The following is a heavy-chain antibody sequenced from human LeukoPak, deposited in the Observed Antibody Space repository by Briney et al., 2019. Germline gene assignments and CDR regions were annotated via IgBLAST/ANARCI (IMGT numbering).Heavy chain of an antibody. CDR2: IYPGDSDT. J-gene: IGHJ4*02. CDR3: ARHAPGGEEQWLVLGY. D-gene: IGHD6-19*01. Sequence: GESLKISCKGSGYRFISYWIGWGRQMTGKGLEGKGIIYPGDSDTRYSPSFQGQVTISADKPISTAYLQWSSLKASDTAMYYCARHAPGGEEQWLVLGYWGQGTLVTVSS. CDR1: GYRFISYW. V-gene: IGHV5-51*01.